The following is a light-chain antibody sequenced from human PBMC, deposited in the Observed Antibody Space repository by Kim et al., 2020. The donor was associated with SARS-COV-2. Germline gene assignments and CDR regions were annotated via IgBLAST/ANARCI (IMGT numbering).Light chain of an antibody. J-gene: IGLJ3*02. CDR1: SGSIASTY. CDR3: QSYDDSNQV. CDR2: EDN. Sequence: NFMLTQPHSVSESPWKTVTISCTRSSGSIASTYVQWYQQRPGSAPTTVIYEDNQRPSGVPDRFSGSIDSSSNSASLTISGLKTEDEADYFCQSYDDSNQVFGGGTQLTVL. V-gene: IGLV6-57*03.